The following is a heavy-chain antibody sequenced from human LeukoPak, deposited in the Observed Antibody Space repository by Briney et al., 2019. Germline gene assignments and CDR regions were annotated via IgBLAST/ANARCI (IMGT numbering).Heavy chain of an antibody. Sequence: PGGSLRLSCAASGFTFSSYSMNWVRQAPGKGLEWVSSISSSSYIYYADSVKGRFTISRDNAKNSLYLQMNSLRAEDTAVYYCARDRHRSSSLDYWGQGTLVTVSS. CDR1: GFTFSSYS. V-gene: IGHV3-21*01. CDR2: ISSSSYI. D-gene: IGHD6-6*01. CDR3: ARDRHRSSSLDY. J-gene: IGHJ4*02.